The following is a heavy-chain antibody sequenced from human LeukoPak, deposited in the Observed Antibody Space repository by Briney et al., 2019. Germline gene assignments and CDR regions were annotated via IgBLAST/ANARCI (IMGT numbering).Heavy chain of an antibody. CDR1: GGSLGGYY. CDR3: ARGSGYGDYGD. Sequence: SETLSLTCAVYGGSLGGYYWSWIRQPPGKGLEWIGEINHSGSTNYAPSLKSRVTISVDTPKNQFSLKLSSVTAADTAVYYCARGSGYGDYGDWGQGTLVTVSS. CDR2: INHSGST. J-gene: IGHJ4*02. D-gene: IGHD4-17*01. V-gene: IGHV4-34*01.